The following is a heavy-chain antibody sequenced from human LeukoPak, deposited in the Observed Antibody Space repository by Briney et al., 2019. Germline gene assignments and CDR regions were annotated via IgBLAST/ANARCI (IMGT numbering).Heavy chain of an antibody. J-gene: IGHJ4*02. CDR3: ARAGYSYGYYFDY. CDR1: GGSISSYY. Sequence: SETLSLTCTVSGGSISSYYWSWIRQPPGKGLEWIGYIYYSGSTNYNPSLKSRVTISVDTSKNQFSLKLSSVTAADTAVYYCARAGYSYGYYFDYWGQGTLVTVSS. V-gene: IGHV4-59*01. CDR2: IYYSGST. D-gene: IGHD5-18*01.